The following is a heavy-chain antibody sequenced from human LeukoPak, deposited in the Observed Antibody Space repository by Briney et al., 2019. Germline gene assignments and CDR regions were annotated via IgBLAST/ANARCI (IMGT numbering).Heavy chain of an antibody. CDR1: GYTFTGYD. Sequence: ASVKVSCKASGYTFTGYDINWVRQATGQGLEWMGWMSPNTGNTGYAQKFQGRVTMTRSTSISTAYMESSSLTSEDTAVYYCTRGGGGNLIGGWGQGTLVTVSS. CDR2: MSPNTGNT. V-gene: IGHV1-8*01. D-gene: IGHD4-23*01. CDR3: TRGGGGNLIGG. J-gene: IGHJ4*02.